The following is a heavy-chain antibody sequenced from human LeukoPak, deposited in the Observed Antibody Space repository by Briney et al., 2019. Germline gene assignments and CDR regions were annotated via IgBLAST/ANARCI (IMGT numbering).Heavy chain of an antibody. CDR3: AKGYDSSGYYPWYFDY. Sequence: GGSLRLSCAASGFTFSSYAMSWVRQAPGKGLEWVAVISYDGSNKYYADSVKGRFTISRDNSKNTLYLQMNSLRAKDTAVYYCAKGYDSSGYYPWYFDYWGQGTLVTVSS. CDR1: GFTFSSYA. J-gene: IGHJ4*02. V-gene: IGHV3-30*18. D-gene: IGHD3-22*01. CDR2: ISYDGSNK.